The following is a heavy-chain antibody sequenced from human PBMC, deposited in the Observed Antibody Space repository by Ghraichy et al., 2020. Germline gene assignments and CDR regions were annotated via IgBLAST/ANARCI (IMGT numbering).Heavy chain of an antibody. CDR3: ARAQSLPI. Sequence: SQTLSLTCAIHGGSLSSDFWSWIRQSPGKGLEWIGEINHSGTTNYNPFLKSRVTMSVDPSKNQFSLNLTSVTAADTSLYFCARAQSLPIWGPGTKVIVSS. V-gene: IGHV4-34*01. CDR2: INHSGTT. CDR1: GGSLSSDF. J-gene: IGHJ3*02.